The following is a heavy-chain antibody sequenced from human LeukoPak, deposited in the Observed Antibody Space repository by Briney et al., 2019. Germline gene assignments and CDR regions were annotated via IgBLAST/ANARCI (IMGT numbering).Heavy chain of an antibody. CDR2: IKQDGSEK. D-gene: IGHD6-19*01. CDR3: GKDIGGTGWCVDY. V-gene: IGHV3-7*03. CDR1: GFTFSSYW. Sequence: GGSLRLSCAASGFTFSSYWMSWVRQAPGKGLEWVANIKQDGSEKYYVDSVKGRFTTSRDNSRNSLYLQMNSLKTEDTALYYCGKDIGGTGWCVDYWGQGTLVTVSS. J-gene: IGHJ4*02.